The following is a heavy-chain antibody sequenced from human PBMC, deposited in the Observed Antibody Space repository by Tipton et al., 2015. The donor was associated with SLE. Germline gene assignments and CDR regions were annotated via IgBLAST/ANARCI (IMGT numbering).Heavy chain of an antibody. CDR2: IYYSGST. V-gene: IGHV4-39*07. CDR1: GGSISSSSYY. Sequence: TLSLTCTVSGGSISSSSYYWGWIRQPPGKGLEWIGSIYYSGSTYYNPSRKSRVTISVDTSKNQFSLKLSSVTAADTAVYYCAREVDYYDSSGHDAFDIWGQGTMGTVSS. CDR3: AREVDYYDSSGHDAFDI. D-gene: IGHD3-22*01. J-gene: IGHJ3*02.